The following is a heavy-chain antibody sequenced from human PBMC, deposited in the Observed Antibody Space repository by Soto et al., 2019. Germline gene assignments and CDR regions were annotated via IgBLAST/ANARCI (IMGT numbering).Heavy chain of an antibody. Sequence: QMQLVQSGPEVKKPGTSVKVSCKASGFNLTTSAMKWVRQARGQRLEWMGWIVFGSGGTNYAQKFQERVTITRDMSTSTAYMELSSLRSEDTAVYYCAAESRYDILTGYYVGRFDTWGQGTLVTVSS. J-gene: IGHJ5*02. D-gene: IGHD3-9*01. CDR2: IVFGSGGT. CDR3: AAESRYDILTGYYVGRFDT. CDR1: GFNLTTSA. V-gene: IGHV1-58*02.